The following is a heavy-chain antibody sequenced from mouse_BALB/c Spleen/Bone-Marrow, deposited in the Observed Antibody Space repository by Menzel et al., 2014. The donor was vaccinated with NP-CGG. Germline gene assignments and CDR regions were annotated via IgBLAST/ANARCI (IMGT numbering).Heavy chain of an antibody. D-gene: IGHD2-3*01. CDR3: ARSYDGYPYAMNY. Sequence: VQLQQSGPELMKPGASVKISCKASGYLFTSYYMHWVKQSHGESLEWIGYFDPFNGGTSYNQKFKGKATLTVDKSSSTDYMHLSSLTSEDSAVYFCARSYDGYPYAMNYWGQGTSVTVSS. J-gene: IGHJ4*01. CDR2: FDPFNGGT. CDR1: GYLFTSYY. V-gene: IGHV1S135*01.